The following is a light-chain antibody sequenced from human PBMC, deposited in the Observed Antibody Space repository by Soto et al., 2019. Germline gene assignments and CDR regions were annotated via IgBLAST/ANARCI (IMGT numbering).Light chain of an antibody. CDR3: HQYNNWPPHT. J-gene: IGKJ2*01. CDR2: GAS. Sequence: EIVMTQSPVTLSVSPGETVTLSCRASQSLNNKLAWYQQKPGQAPRLLIYGASTRATGIPARFSGSGSGTELTLAISSLQSEDFAVYYCHQYNNWPPHTFGQGTKLEIK. V-gene: IGKV3-15*01. CDR1: QSLNNK.